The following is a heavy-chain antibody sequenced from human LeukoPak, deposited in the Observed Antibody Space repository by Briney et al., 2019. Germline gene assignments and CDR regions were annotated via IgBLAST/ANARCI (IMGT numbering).Heavy chain of an antibody. CDR1: GGSIGSYY. CDR3: ARTGDDFWSGRWAPASDWFDP. V-gene: IGHV4-59*01. D-gene: IGHD3-3*01. Sequence: PSQTLSLTCTVSGGSIGSYYWSWIRQPPGKGLEWIGYIYYSGSTNYNPSLKSRVTISVDTSKNQFSLKLSSVTAADTAVYYCARTGDDFWSGRWAPASDWFDPWGQGTLVTVSS. CDR2: IYYSGST. J-gene: IGHJ5*02.